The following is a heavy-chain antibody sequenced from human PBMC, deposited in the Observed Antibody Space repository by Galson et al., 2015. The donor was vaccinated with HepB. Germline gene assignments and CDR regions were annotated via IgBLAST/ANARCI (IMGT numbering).Heavy chain of an antibody. J-gene: IGHJ6*02. CDR2: ISYDGSNK. CDR3: ARDLNYYGSGSMDV. V-gene: IGHV3-30*04. CDR1: GFTFSSYA. Sequence: SLRLSCAASGFTFSSYAMHWVRQAPGKGLEWVAVISYDGSNKYYADSVKGRFTISRDNSKNTLYLQMNSLRAEDTAVYYCARDLNYYGSGSMDVWGQGTTVTVSS. D-gene: IGHD3-10*01.